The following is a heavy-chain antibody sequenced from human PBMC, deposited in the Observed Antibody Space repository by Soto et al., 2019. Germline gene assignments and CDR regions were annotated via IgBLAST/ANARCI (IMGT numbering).Heavy chain of an antibody. J-gene: IGHJ4*02. D-gene: IGHD3-3*01. V-gene: IGHV3-30-3*01. Sequence: QVQLVESGGGVVQPGRSLRLSCAASGFTFSSYAMHWVRQAPGKGLEWVALISYDGSNKYYADSVKGRFTISRDNSKNARYLQMNSRSAEDTAVYYCARDVSRIGATFDYWGQGTLVTVSS. CDR1: GFTFSSYA. CDR2: ISYDGSNK. CDR3: ARDVSRIGATFDY.